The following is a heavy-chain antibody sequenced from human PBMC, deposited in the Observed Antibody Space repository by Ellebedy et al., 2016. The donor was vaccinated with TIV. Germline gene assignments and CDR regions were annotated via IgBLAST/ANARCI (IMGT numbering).Heavy chain of an antibody. CDR2: ISSSGTTR. D-gene: IGHD2-21*02. Sequence: GESLKISXAASGFTLSTYDMNWVRQAPGKGLEWVSYISSSGTTRSYRDSVKGRFTISRDNAENSLYLQMNSLRAEDSAVYFCARGTECGGNCGMDYWGQGTRVAVSS. J-gene: IGHJ4*02. CDR1: GFTLSTYD. V-gene: IGHV3-48*03. CDR3: ARGTECGGNCGMDY.